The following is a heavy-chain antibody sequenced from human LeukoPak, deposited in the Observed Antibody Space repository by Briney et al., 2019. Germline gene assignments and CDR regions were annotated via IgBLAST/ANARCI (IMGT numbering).Heavy chain of an antibody. CDR3: ARAGAMIRGVIDY. D-gene: IGHD3-10*01. V-gene: IGHV1-2*02. CDR2: INPNGGGI. CDR1: GYTFIGHY. Sequence: ASVRVSCKASGYTFIGHYIYWLRQAPGQRFEWMGWINPNGGGINYAQKFQGRVSMTRDTSISTAYMDLTSLRFDDTAVYYCARAGAMIRGVIDYWAQGTLVTVSS. J-gene: IGHJ4*02.